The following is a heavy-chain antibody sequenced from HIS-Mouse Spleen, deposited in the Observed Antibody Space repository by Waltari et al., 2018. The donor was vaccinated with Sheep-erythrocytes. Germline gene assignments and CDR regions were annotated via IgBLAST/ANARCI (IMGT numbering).Heavy chain of an antibody. J-gene: IGHJ2*01. CDR1: GFTFSSYG. CDR2: SSYDGGNK. Sequence: QVQLVESGGGVVQPGRSLRLSCAASGFTFSSYGMHWVRQAPGKGLKWVAISSYDGGNKYYAYSVKRRLTISRNNSKNTLYLQMNSLRAEDTAVYYCSKVRTVNYWYFDLWGRRTLVTV. V-gene: IGHV3-30*18. CDR3: SKVRTVNYWYFDL. D-gene: IGHD1-1*01.